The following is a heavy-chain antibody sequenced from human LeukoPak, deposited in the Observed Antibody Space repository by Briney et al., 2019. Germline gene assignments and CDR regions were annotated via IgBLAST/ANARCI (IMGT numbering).Heavy chain of an antibody. CDR3: ARVISDIVVVVNWFDP. Sequence: AGGSLRLSCAASGFTFSDYYMSWIRQAPGKGLECVSYISSSGFTIYYADSVKGRFTISRDNAKNSLYLQMNSLRAEDAAVYYCARVISDIVVVVNWFDPWGQGTLVTVSS. J-gene: IGHJ5*02. CDR2: ISSSGFTI. V-gene: IGHV3-11*01. CDR1: GFTFSDYY. D-gene: IGHD2-15*01.